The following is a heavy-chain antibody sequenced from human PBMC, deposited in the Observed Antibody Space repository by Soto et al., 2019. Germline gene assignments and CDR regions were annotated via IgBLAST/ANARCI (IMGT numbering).Heavy chain of an antibody. Sequence: VASVKVSCKASGYTFTSYGISWVRQAPGQGLEWMGWISAYNGNTNYAQKLQGRVTMTTDTSTSTAYMELRSLRSDDTAVYYCARVHVDTAMVSLYYYYYMDVWGEGTTVTVSS. CDR1: GYTFTSYG. J-gene: IGHJ6*03. CDR2: ISAYNGNT. CDR3: ARVHVDTAMVSLYYYYYMDV. V-gene: IGHV1-18*01. D-gene: IGHD5-18*01.